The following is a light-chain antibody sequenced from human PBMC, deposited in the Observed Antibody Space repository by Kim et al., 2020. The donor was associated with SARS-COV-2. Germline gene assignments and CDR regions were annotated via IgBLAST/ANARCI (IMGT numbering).Light chain of an antibody. V-gene: IGKV3-20*01. Sequence: EIVLTQSPGTLSLSPGERATLSCRASQSVSSTYLAWYQQKPGQAPRLLIYGASSRATGIPDRFSGSGSGTDFTLTISRLEPEDFAVYYCQRYTNSLWTFGQGTTVDIK. CDR3: QRYTNSLWT. J-gene: IGKJ1*01. CDR1: QSVSSTY. CDR2: GAS.